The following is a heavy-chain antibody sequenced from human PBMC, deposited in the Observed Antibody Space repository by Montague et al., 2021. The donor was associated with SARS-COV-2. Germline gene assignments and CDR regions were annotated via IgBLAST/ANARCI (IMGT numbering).Heavy chain of an antibody. CDR1: AYTFTSFY. Sequence: SVKVSCKASAYTFTSFYMHWVRQAPGQGLEWVGWVNPNSANTGYAQKFQGRVTMTRNIAVSTAYMELRGLRSEDTAVYYCARGRNFQSLFEYHYGMDVWGQGTTITVSS. D-gene: IGHD3-16*02. CDR2: VNPNSANT. CDR3: ARGRNFQSLFEYHYGMDV. V-gene: IGHV1-8*01. J-gene: IGHJ6*02.